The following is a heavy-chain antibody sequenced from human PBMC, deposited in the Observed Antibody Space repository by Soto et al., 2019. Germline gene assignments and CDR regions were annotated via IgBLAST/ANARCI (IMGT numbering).Heavy chain of an antibody. D-gene: IGHD1-26*01. CDR1: GGSITGGFSY. CDR3: ARSLPGGTVFYMDI. V-gene: IGHV4-31*03. Sequence: QLQLRESGPGLVQPAQTLSLTCTVAGGSITGGFSYWTWVRQHPGKGLEWVGHIYYSGTAYYNPSLKSRVALSVDPSQNRFSLKLSSVTAAVTAIYFCARSLPGGTVFYMDIWGEGTTVTVSS. J-gene: IGHJ6*03. CDR2: IYYSGTA.